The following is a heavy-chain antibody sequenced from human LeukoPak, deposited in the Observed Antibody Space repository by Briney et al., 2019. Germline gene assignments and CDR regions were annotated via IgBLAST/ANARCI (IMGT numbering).Heavy chain of an antibody. CDR2: INQDGSIR. J-gene: IGHJ4*02. CDR1: GFTFSSYW. D-gene: IGHD2-2*01. Sequence: GGSLRLSCAASGFTFSSYWMTWVRQAPGKGLEWVANINQDGSIRYYVGSVKGRFTISRDNAKNSLYLQMYSLRAEDTAVYYCARTNAWHPLDYWGQGTLVTVSS. V-gene: IGHV3-7*01. CDR3: ARTNAWHPLDY.